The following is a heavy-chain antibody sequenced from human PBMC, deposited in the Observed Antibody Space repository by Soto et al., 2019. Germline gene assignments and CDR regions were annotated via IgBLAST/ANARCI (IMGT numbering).Heavy chain of an antibody. CDR3: ARAMYSSKSEFEY. CDR1: GRTFSDYY. CDR2: ISSSAGTI. D-gene: IGHD6-13*01. V-gene: IGHV3-11*01. J-gene: IGHJ4*02. Sequence: SLRLSRAAPGRTFSDYYMTWIRKAPGKGLEWVSYISSSAGTISYADSVKGRFTISRDNAKNSLYLQMNSLRAEDTAVYYCARAMYSSKSEFEYWGQGTLVTVSS.